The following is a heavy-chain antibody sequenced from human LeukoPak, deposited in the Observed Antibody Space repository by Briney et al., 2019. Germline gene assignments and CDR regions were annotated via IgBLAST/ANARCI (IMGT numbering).Heavy chain of an antibody. Sequence: PGGSLRLSCAVSGFSLSDYWMHWVGHAPGKGLVGVSRIGPDGSGTTYADSVKGRFTISRDKSKNTVNLQMNSLRDEDAAVYYCTRVQAGRSGLMDVWGRGTTVTVSS. V-gene: IGHV3-74*03. CDR3: TRVQAGRSGLMDV. CDR1: GFSLSDYW. CDR2: IGPDGSGT. J-gene: IGHJ6*02. D-gene: IGHD2-8*02.